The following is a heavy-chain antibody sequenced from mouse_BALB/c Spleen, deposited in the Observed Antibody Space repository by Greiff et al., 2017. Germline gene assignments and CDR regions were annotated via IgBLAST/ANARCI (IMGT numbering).Heavy chain of an antibody. J-gene: IGHJ2*01. CDR3: ARGEVRRYYYAMDY. D-gene: IGHD1-1*02. CDR2: INPGSGGT. Sequence: QVQLKQSGAELVRPGTSVKVSCKASGYAFTNYLIEWVKQRPGQGLEWIGVINPGSGGTNYNEKFKGKATLTADKSSSTAYMQLSSLTSDDSAVYFCARGEVRRYYYAMDYWGQGTTLTVSS. V-gene: IGHV1-54*01. CDR1: GYAFTNYL.